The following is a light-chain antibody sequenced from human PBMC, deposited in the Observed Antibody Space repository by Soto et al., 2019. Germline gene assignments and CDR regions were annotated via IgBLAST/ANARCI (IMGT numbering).Light chain of an antibody. J-gene: IGKJ1*01. V-gene: IGKV1-5*03. CDR2: KAS. CDR3: QQDDSYPWT. Sequence: DIQMTQSPSTLSASVGDRVTITCRASQSISNWLAWYQQKPGKVPKLLIYKASSLESGVPSRISGSGSGTEFTLTISSLQPDDFATYFCQQDDSYPWTFGQGTKVEIK. CDR1: QSISNW.